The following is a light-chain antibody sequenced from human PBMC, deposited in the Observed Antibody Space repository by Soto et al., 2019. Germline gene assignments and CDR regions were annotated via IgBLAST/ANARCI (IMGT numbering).Light chain of an antibody. CDR1: QNIYSW. CDR2: DAS. J-gene: IGKJ2*01. CDR3: QHYNSGSGYT. Sequence: DIQMTQSPSTLSASVGDRVTITCRSSQNIYSWLAWYQQKPGKAPKLLIYDASTLERGVPSRFSGSGSGTEFTLTFSSLQPDDFATYYCQHYNSGSGYTFGPGTKVDNK. V-gene: IGKV1-5*01.